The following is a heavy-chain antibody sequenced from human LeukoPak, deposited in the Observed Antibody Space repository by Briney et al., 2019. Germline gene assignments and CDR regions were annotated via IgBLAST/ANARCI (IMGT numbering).Heavy chain of an antibody. J-gene: IGHJ3*02. V-gene: IGHV4-30-4*01. CDR1: GGSISSGDYY. D-gene: IGHD6-13*01. CDR2: IYYSGST. Sequence: SETLSLTCTVSGGSISSGDYYWSWIRQPPGKGLEWIGYIYYSGSTYYNPSLKSRVTISVDMSKNQFSLKLSSVTAADTAVYYCARHVWYPQDAFDIWSQGTMVTVSS. CDR3: ARHVWYPQDAFDI.